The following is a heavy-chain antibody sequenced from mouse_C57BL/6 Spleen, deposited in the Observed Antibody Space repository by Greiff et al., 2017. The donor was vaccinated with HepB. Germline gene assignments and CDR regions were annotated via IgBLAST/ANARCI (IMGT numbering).Heavy chain of an antibody. D-gene: IGHD2-1*01. CDR2: IDPEDGET. Sequence: EVQLQQSGAELVKPGASVKLSCTASGFNIKDYYMHWVKQRTEQGLEWIGRIDPEDGETKYAPKFQDKATITADTSSNTAYLQLSSLTSEDTAVYYCARVGNPYAMDYWGQGTSVTVSS. V-gene: IGHV14-2*01. CDR3: ARVGNPYAMDY. J-gene: IGHJ4*01. CDR1: GFNIKDYY.